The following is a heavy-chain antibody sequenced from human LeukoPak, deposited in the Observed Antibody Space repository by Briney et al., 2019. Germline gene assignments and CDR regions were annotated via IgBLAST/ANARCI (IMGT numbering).Heavy chain of an antibody. Sequence: APVKVSCKVSGFSLNHLSMHWVRQGPGRGLEWMGGFDSDSSETIYAQNFQDRVTMTEDTATDTAYMELHSLRPEDTAIYYCATSRNLFGELFNGVDVWGQGTTVTVSS. CDR1: GFSLNHLS. V-gene: IGHV1-24*01. J-gene: IGHJ6*02. D-gene: IGHD3-10*01. CDR2: FDSDSSET. CDR3: ATSRNLFGELFNGVDV.